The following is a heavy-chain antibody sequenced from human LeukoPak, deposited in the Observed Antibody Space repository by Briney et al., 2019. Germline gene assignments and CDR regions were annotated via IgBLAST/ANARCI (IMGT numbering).Heavy chain of an antibody. V-gene: IGHV4-38-2*02. CDR3: TRYYGSGRDTDY. Sequence: SENLSLTCIVSGYSISNGYYWGWIRQPPGKGLEWIGSIFYSGSTDHHRSPKSRLTISGDTTKNRISQQLNSVTAAEPAVNFCTRYYGSGRDTDYWGQGTLVTVSS. D-gene: IGHD3-10*01. CDR1: GYSISNGYY. CDR2: IFYSGST. J-gene: IGHJ4*02.